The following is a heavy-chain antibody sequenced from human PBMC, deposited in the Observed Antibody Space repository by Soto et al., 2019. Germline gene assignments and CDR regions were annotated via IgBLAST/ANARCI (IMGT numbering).Heavy chain of an antibody. CDR1: GFTFSSYG. J-gene: IGHJ3*02. CDR2: IWYDGSNK. CDR3: ARDEYYYDSSGYYPGGAFDI. D-gene: IGHD3-22*01. Sequence: PGGSLRLSCAASGFTFSSYGMHWVRQAPGKGLEWVAVIWYDGSNKYYADSVKGRFTISRDNSKNTLYLQMNILRAEDTAVYYCARDEYYYDSSGYYPGGAFDIWGQGTMVTVS. V-gene: IGHV3-33*01.